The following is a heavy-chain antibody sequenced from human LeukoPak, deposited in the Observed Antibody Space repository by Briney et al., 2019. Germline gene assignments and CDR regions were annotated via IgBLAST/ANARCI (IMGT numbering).Heavy chain of an antibody. D-gene: IGHD3-22*01. CDR1: GGSISSGSCY. CDR2: IYTSGST. J-gene: IGHJ4*02. V-gene: IGHV4-61*02. CDR3: ARDQYYYDSSGYYLTHFDY. Sequence: SQTLSLTCTVSGGSISSGSCYWSWTRQPAGKGLEWIGRIYTSGSTNYNPSLKSRVTISVDTSKNQFSLKLSSVTAADTAVYYCARDQYYYDSSGYYLTHFDYWGQGTLVTVSS.